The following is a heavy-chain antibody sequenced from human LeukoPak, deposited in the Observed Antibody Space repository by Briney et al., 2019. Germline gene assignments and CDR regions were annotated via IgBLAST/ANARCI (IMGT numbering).Heavy chain of an antibody. Sequence: ASVKVSCKASGYIFTSYGISWVRQAPGQGLEWMGWINPNSGGTNYAQKFQGWVTMTRDTSISTAYMELSRLRSDDTAVYYCARGYSSSRGDWFDPWGQGTLVTVSS. V-gene: IGHV1-2*04. CDR1: GYIFTSYG. CDR2: INPNSGGT. J-gene: IGHJ5*02. D-gene: IGHD6-13*01. CDR3: ARGYSSSRGDWFDP.